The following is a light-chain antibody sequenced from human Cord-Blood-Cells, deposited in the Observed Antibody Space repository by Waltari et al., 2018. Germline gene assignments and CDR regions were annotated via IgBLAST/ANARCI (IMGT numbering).Light chain of an antibody. CDR3: CSYAGSYTYV. Sequence: QSALTQPRSVSGSPGQSVTISCTGTSSDVGGDNYVSWYQQHPDKAPKLMIYDVSKRPSGVPDRFSGSKSGNTASLTISGLQAEDEADYYCCSYAGSYTYVFGTGTKVTVL. CDR2: DVS. CDR1: SSDVGGDNY. J-gene: IGLJ1*01. V-gene: IGLV2-11*01.